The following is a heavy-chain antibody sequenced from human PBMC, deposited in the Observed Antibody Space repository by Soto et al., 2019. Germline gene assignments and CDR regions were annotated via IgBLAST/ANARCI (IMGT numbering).Heavy chain of an antibody. CDR2: IYYSGST. CDR1: GGSISDNY. Sequence: SETLSLTCTVSGGSISDNYWSWIRQPPGKGLEWIGYIYYSGSTNYSPSLKSRVTISVDTSKNQFSLKLSSVTAADTATYYCARVNMRAFHIWGQGTMVTVSS. D-gene: IGHD3-22*01. J-gene: IGHJ3*02. CDR3: ARVNMRAFHI. V-gene: IGHV4-59*12.